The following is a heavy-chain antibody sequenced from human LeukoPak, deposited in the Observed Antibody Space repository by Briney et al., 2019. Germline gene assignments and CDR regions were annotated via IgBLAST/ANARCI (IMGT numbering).Heavy chain of an antibody. V-gene: IGHV1-18*01. CDR3: ARDGVVVVAAAYYYGMDV. CDR1: VYTFTSYG. Sequence: GASVNVSCKASVYTFTSYGISWVRQAPGQGREWMGWISAYNGNTNYAQKLQGRVTMTTDTSTSTAYMELRSLRSDDTAVYYCARDGVVVVAAAYYYGMDVWGQGTTVTVSS. CDR2: ISAYNGNT. D-gene: IGHD2-15*01. J-gene: IGHJ6*02.